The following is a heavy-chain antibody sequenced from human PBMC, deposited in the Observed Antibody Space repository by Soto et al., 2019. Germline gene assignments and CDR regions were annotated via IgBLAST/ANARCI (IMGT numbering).Heavy chain of an antibody. CDR2: ISGSGGST. J-gene: IGHJ6*02. D-gene: IGHD5-18*01. CDR1: GFTFSSYA. V-gene: IGHV3-23*01. Sequence: GGSLRLSCAASGFTFSSYAMSWVRQAPRKGLEWVSAISGSGGSTYYADSVKGRFTISRDNSKNTLYLQMNSLRAEDTAVYYCAKDEAELAAIDYLVGMDVWGQGTTVTVSS. CDR3: AKDEAELAAIDYLVGMDV.